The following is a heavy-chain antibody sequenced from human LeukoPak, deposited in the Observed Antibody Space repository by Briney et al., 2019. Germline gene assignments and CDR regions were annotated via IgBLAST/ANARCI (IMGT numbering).Heavy chain of an antibody. V-gene: IGHV3-23*01. J-gene: IGHJ4*02. CDR2: ISTTGGST. CDR1: GITFSSYG. Sequence: GGSLRLSCAASGITFSSYGMSWVRQAPGKGLEWVSAISTTGGSTYYADSVKGRFTISRDNAKNSLYLQMNSLRAEDTAVYYCARDKSLDYWGQGTLVTVSS. CDR3: ARDKSLDY.